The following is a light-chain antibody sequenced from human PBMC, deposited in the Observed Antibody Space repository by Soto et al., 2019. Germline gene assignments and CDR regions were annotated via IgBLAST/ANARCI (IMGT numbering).Light chain of an antibody. V-gene: IGKV1-5*03. CDR2: KAS. J-gene: IGKJ2*03. Sequence: DIQMTQSPSTLSASVGDRVTITCRASQSISSWLAWYQQKPGKAPKLLIYKASSLESGVPSRFSGSGSGTEFTLTISSLQPDDFATYYCQQYNSYSYSFGQETELEIK. CDR1: QSISSW. CDR3: QQYNSYSYS.